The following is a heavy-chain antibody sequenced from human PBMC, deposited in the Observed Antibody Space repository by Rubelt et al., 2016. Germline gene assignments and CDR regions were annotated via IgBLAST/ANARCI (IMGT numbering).Heavy chain of an antibody. J-gene: IGHJ1*01. Sequence: QVQLVQSGAEVKKPGASVKVSCKVSGYTLTELSMHWVRQAPGKGLEWMGIINPSGGSTSYAQKFQGRVTVSSGSASAPTLFPLVSCENSPSDTSSVAVGCLAQDF. CDR3: AVGCLAQDF. V-gene: IGHV1-24*01. CDR2: INPSGGST. D-gene: IGHD6-25*01. CDR1: GYTLTELS.